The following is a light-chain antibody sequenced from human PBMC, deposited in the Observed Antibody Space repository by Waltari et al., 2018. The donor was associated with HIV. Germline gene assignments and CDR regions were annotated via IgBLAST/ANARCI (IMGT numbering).Light chain of an antibody. CDR3: QQYNSWPPYT. CDR2: GAS. V-gene: IGKV3-15*01. Sequence: EIVMTTSPATLSVSPGERAAFSCRASQSIGSRLAWYQQKPGQAPRLLIYGASTRATGIPARISGSGSGTDFTLTISSLQSEDVAVYYCQQYNSWPPYTFGQGTKLEIK. CDR1: QSIGSR. J-gene: IGKJ2*01.